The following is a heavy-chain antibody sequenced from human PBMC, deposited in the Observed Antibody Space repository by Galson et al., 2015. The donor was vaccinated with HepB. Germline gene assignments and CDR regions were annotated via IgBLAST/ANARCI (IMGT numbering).Heavy chain of an antibody. D-gene: IGHD5-24*01. V-gene: IGHV3-21*01. Sequence: LRLSCAASGFTFSSYSMNWVRQAPGKGLEWVSSISSSSSYIYYADSVKGRFTISRDNAKNSLYLQMNSLRAEDTAVYYCARDPGRDGYISPEFDYWGQGTLVTVSS. CDR2: ISSSSSYI. CDR1: GFTFSSYS. J-gene: IGHJ4*02. CDR3: ARDPGRDGYISPEFDY.